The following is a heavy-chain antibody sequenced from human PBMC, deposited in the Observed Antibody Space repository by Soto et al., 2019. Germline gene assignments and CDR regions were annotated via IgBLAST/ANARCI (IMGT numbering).Heavy chain of an antibody. Sequence: PGESLKISCKGSGYTFSDYWIAWVRRMPGKGLEWMGIIYPEDLETKYSPSFRGQVTISADRSISTAYLQWRSLKASDTAMYYCARRRSPHYYYSGMDVWGQGTTVTVSS. CDR1: GYTFSDYW. V-gene: IGHV5-51*01. J-gene: IGHJ6*02. CDR3: ARRRSPHYYYSGMDV. CDR2: IYPEDLET.